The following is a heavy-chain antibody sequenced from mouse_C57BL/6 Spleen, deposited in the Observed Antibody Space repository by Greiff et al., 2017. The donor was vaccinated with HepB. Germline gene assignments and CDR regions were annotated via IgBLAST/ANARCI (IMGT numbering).Heavy chain of an antibody. V-gene: IGHV1-4*01. CDR3: ARYHYYGSSYGYFDV. J-gene: IGHJ1*03. CDR2: INPSSGYT. CDR1: GYTFTSYT. Sequence: VQLQQSGAELARPGASVKMSCKASGYTFTSYTMHWVKQRPGQGLEWIGYINPSSGYTKYNQKFKDKATLTADKSSSTAYMQLSSMTSEDSAVYYCARYHYYGSSYGYFDVWGTGTTVTVSS. D-gene: IGHD1-1*01.